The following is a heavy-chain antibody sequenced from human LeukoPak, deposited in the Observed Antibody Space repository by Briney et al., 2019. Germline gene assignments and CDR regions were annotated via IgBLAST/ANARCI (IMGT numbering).Heavy chain of an antibody. Sequence: QPGGSLRLSCAASGFTFSTYAMSWVRQAPGKGLEWVSTISGNGGHTFYADSVRGRFTVSRDNSMNTLYMQMNSLRVDDTAIYYCAKEPELCSSTSCELNWFDPWGQGTLVTVSS. D-gene: IGHD2-2*01. J-gene: IGHJ5*02. CDR2: ISGNGGHT. CDR3: AKEPELCSSTSCELNWFDP. CDR1: GFTFSTYA. V-gene: IGHV3-23*01.